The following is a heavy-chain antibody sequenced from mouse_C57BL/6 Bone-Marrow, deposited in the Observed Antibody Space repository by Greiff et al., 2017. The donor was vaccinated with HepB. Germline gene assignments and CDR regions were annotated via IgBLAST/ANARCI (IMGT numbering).Heavy chain of an antibody. CDR3: ASEDSNAWFAY. D-gene: IGHD2-5*01. V-gene: IGHV2-6*01. J-gene: IGHJ3*01. CDR2: IWGVG. CDR1: GFSLTSYG. Sequence: VQLQESGPGLVAPSQSLSITCTVSGFSLTSYGVDWVRQSPGKGLEWLGVIWGVGSKDNSKSQVFLKMNSLQTDDTAMYYCASEDSNAWFAYWGQGTLVTVSA.